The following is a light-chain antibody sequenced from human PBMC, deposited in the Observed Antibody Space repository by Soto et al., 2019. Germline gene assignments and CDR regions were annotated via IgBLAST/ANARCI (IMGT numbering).Light chain of an antibody. V-gene: IGKV3-15*01. CDR3: QQYNNWPPIT. CDR1: QSVSIN. CDR2: GAS. J-gene: IGKJ5*01. Sequence: ETVMTXSPATLSVSXXXXATLSCRASQSVSINLAWYQQKPGQAPRLLIYGASTRATGIPARFSGSGSGTEFTLTISSLQSEDFAVYYCQQYNNWPPITFGQGTRLEIK.